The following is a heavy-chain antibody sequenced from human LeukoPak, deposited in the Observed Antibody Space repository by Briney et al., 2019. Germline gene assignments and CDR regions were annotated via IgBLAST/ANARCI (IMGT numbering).Heavy chain of an antibody. D-gene: IGHD6-19*01. CDR2: IYPGDSDT. J-gene: IGHJ4*02. Sequence: GESLKISCKGSGYSFTSYWIGWVRQMPGKGLEWMGIIYPGDSDTRYSPSFQRQVTISADKSISTAYLQWSSLKASDTAMYYCARRVIAVAGMGTFDYWGQGTLVTVSS. CDR1: GYSFTSYW. V-gene: IGHV5-51*01. CDR3: ARRVIAVAGMGTFDY.